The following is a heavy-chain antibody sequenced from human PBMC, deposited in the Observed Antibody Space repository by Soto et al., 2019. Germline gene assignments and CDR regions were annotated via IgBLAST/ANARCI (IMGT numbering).Heavy chain of an antibody. CDR3: ARTSIAAHPNWFDP. CDR1: GGSISSYY. V-gene: IGHV4-59*01. J-gene: IGHJ5*02. CDR2: IYYSGST. D-gene: IGHD6-13*01. Sequence: SETLSLTCTVSGGSISSYYWSWIRQPPGKGLEWIGYIYYSGSTNYNPSLKSRVTISVDTSKNQFSLKLSSVTAADTAVYYCARTSIAAHPNWFDPWGQGTLVTVSS.